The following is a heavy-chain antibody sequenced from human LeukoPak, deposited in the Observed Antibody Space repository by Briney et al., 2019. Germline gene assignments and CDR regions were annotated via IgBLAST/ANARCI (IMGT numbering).Heavy chain of an antibody. Sequence: SETLSLTCAVYGGSFSGYYWNWIRQSPGKGLEWIGEIDHSGSTNYNPSLKSRVTLSVDTFKSQLSLKLSSVTAADTAVYYCARRYSSGWYYFHYWGQGTLVTVSS. V-gene: IGHV4-34*01. J-gene: IGHJ4*02. D-gene: IGHD6-19*01. CDR2: IDHSGST. CDR1: GGSFSGYY. CDR3: ARRYSSGWYYFHY.